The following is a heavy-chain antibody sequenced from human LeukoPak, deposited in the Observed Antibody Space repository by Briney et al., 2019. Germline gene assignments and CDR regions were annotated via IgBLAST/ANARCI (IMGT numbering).Heavy chain of an antibody. CDR2: IHYSGST. CDR1: GGSISSSSYY. V-gene: IGHV4-39*07. D-gene: IGHD3-22*01. CDR3: ARVAYSSGYYYFDY. Sequence: PSETLSLTCSVSGGSISSSSYYWGWIRQPPGKGLECIGSIHYSGSTNSNPSLKSRVTISVDTSRNQFSLKLSSVTAADTAVYYCARVAYSSGYYYFDYWGQGTLVTVSS. J-gene: IGHJ4*02.